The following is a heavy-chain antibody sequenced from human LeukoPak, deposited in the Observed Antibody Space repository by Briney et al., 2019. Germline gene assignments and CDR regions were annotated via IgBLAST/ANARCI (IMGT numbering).Heavy chain of an antibody. V-gene: IGHV4-30-4*08. CDR3: ASSPSSGSYSFDY. J-gene: IGHJ4*02. CDR2: IYYSGST. D-gene: IGHD3-10*01. Sequence: SETLSLPCTVSGGSISSGDYYWSWIRQPPGKGLEWIGYIYYSGSTYYNPSLKSRVTISVDTSKNQFSLKLSSVTAADTAVYYCASSPSSGSYSFDYWGQGTLVTVSS. CDR1: GGSISSGDYY.